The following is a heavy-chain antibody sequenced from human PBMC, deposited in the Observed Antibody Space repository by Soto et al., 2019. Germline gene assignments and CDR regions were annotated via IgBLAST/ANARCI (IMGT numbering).Heavy chain of an antibody. Sequence: QVQLVESGGGVVQPGRSLRLSCAASGFTFSSYAMHWVRQAPGKGLEWVAVISYDGNNKYYADSVKGRFTISRDNSKNTLYLQMNSLRAEDTAVYYCARAGCDGGSCYTLVGLRDGMDVWGQGTTVTVSS. D-gene: IGHD2-15*01. V-gene: IGHV3-30-3*01. J-gene: IGHJ6*02. CDR1: GFTFSSYA. CDR2: ISYDGNNK. CDR3: ARAGCDGGSCYTLVGLRDGMDV.